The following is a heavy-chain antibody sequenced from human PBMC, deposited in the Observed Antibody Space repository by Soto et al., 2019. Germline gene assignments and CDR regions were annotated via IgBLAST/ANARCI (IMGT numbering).Heavy chain of an antibody. CDR3: AKGQVEGYYYMDV. J-gene: IGHJ6*03. V-gene: IGHV3-9*01. D-gene: IGHD1-26*01. CDR1: GFTFDDYA. CDR2: ISWNSGSI. Sequence: PGGSLRLSCAASGFTFDDYAMHWVRQAPGKGLEWVSGISWNSGSIGYADSVKGRFTISRDNAKNSLYLQMNSLRAEDTALYYCAKGQVEGYYYMDVWGKGTTVTVSS.